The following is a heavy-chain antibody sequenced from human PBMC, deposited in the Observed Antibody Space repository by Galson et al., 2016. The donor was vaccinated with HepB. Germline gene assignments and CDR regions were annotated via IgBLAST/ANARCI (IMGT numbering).Heavy chain of an antibody. V-gene: IGHV4-59*01. CDR3: ARARARTPRAGLN. Sequence: SETLSLTCSVSGDSMTNYYWSWIRQPPGKGLEWIGYIFHNGTTNYNPSLEGRLTISLDMSKNQVSLKLTSVTTADTAVYFCARARARTPRAGLNWGQGTLVAVSS. CDR2: IFHNGTT. CDR1: GDSMTNYY. J-gene: IGHJ4*02. D-gene: IGHD3-22*01.